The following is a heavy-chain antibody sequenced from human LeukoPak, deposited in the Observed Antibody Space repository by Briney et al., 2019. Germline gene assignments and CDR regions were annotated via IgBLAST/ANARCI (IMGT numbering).Heavy chain of an antibody. CDR3: ARDYDPDYYDSSGYSDY. CDR1: GFTISNYW. Sequence: PGGSLRLSCVGSGFTISNYWMHWVRQAPGKGPLWVSRINCDGSSTKYADTVEGRFVISRDNARNILYLQMNSLRAEDTAVYYCARDYDPDYYDSSGYSDYWGQGTRVTVSS. J-gene: IGHJ4*01. D-gene: IGHD3-22*01. CDR2: INCDGSST. V-gene: IGHV3-74*03.